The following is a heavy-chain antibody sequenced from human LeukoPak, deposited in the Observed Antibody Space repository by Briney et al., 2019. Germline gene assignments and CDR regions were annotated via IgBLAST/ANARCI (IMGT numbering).Heavy chain of an antibody. CDR1: GFTFSSYG. CDR2: ISYDGSNK. J-gene: IGHJ5*02. Sequence: PGRSLRLSCAASGFTFSSYGMHWVRQAPGKGLEWVAVISYDGSNKYYADSVKGRFTISRDNSKNTLYLQMNSLRAEDMAVYYCAKKLQWRTLSPWGQGTLVTVSS. CDR3: AKKLQWRTLSP. V-gene: IGHV3-30*18. D-gene: IGHD6-19*01.